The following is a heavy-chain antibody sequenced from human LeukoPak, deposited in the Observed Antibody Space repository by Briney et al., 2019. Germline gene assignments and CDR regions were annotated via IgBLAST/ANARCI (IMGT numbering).Heavy chain of an antibody. CDR3: AGGAGFSYYYYMDV. CDR2: IYYSGST. J-gene: IGHJ6*03. V-gene: IGHV4-59*01. Sequence: SETLSLTCTVSGGSISSYYWSWIRQPPGNGLEWIGYIYYSGSTNYNPSLKSRVTISVDTSKNHISLKLSSVTAADTAVYYCAGGAGFSYYYYMDVWGKGTTVTVSS. CDR1: GGSISSYY. D-gene: IGHD3-9*01.